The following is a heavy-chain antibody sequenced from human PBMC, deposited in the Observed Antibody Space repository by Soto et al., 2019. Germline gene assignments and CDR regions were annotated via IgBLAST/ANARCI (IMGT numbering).Heavy chain of an antibody. V-gene: IGHV3-30*03. J-gene: IGHJ4*02. D-gene: IGHD3-10*01. CDR2: ISYDGSNK. Sequence: QVQLVESGGGVVQPGRSLRLSCAASGFPFSSYGMHWVREAPGKGLEWVPVISYDGSNKYYADSVKGRFTISRDNSASTLYLQMNSLRPEDTALYYCVGGQYYFDYRGQGTLVTVSP. CDR1: GFPFSSYG. CDR3: VGGQYYFDY.